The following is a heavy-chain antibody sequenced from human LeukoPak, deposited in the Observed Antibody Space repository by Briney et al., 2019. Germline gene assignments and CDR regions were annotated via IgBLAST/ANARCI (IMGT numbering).Heavy chain of an antibody. V-gene: IGHV3-30*18. CDR2: ISYDGSNK. D-gene: IGHD2-15*01. CDR3: AKPDTETDIVVVVAAPPPFDY. Sequence: PGGSLRLSCAASGFTFSSYSISWVRQAPGKGLEWVAVISYDGSNKYYADSVKGRFTISRDNSKNTLYLQMNSLRAEDTAVYYCAKPDTETDIVVVVAAPPPFDYWGQGTLVTVSS. CDR1: GFTFSSYS. J-gene: IGHJ4*02.